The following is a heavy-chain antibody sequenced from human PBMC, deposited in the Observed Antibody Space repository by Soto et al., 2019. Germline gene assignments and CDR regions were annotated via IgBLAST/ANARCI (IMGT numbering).Heavy chain of an antibody. Sequence: SETLSLTCAVYGGSFSGYYWSWIRQPPGKGLEWIGEINHSGSTNYNPSLKSRVTISVDTSKNQFSLKLSSVTAADTAVYYCARGDGRTTVTKGGYGYWGQGTLVTVSS. D-gene: IGHD4-17*01. CDR3: ARGDGRTTVTKGGYGY. J-gene: IGHJ4*02. CDR1: GGSFSGYY. CDR2: INHSGST. V-gene: IGHV4-34*01.